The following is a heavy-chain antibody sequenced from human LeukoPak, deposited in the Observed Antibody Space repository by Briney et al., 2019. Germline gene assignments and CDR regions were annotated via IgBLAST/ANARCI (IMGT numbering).Heavy chain of an antibody. CDR1: GFTFSSYG. Sequence: GRSLRLSCAASGFTFSSYGMHWVRQAPGKGLEWVAVISYDESNKYYADSVKGRFTISRDNSKNTLYLQMNSLRAEDTAVYYCAKGTYYYGSTESTGSWYFDLWGRGTLVTVSS. D-gene: IGHD3-10*01. CDR2: ISYDESNK. V-gene: IGHV3-30*18. CDR3: AKGTYYYGSTESTGSWYFDL. J-gene: IGHJ2*01.